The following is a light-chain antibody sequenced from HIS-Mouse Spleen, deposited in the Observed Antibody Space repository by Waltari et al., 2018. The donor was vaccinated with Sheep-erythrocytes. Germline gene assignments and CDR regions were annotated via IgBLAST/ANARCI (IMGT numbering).Light chain of an antibody. CDR2: DVS. V-gene: IGLV2-14*03. CDR1: SSDVGGYNY. J-gene: IGLJ2*01. Sequence: QSALTQPASVSGSPGQSITISCPGTSSDVGGYNYFSWYQPHPGKAPKLMIYDVSNRPSGVSNRFSGSKSGNTASLTISGLQAEDEADYYCSSYTSSSTVFGGGTKLTVL. CDR3: SSYTSSSTV.